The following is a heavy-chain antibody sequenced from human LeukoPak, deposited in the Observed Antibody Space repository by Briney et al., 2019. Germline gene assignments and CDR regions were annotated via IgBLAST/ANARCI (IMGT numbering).Heavy chain of an antibody. V-gene: IGHV3-21*01. CDR1: GFTFSSYS. J-gene: IGHJ4*02. CDR2: ISSGSSYI. Sequence: GGSLRLSCAASGFTFSSYSMNWVRQAPGKGLEWVSSISSGSSYIYYADSVKGRFTISRDNAKNSLYLQMNSLRAEDTAVYYCARMAAAGIGYFDYWGQGTLVTVSS. D-gene: IGHD6-13*01. CDR3: ARMAAAGIGYFDY.